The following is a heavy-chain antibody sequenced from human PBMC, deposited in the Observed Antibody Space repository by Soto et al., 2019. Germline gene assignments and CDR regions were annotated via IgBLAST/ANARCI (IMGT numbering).Heavy chain of an antibody. D-gene: IGHD6-19*01. J-gene: IGHJ4*02. V-gene: IGHV3-33*01. CDR1: GFTFSSYG. Sequence: PGGSLRLSCAASGFTFSSYGMHWVRQAPGKGLEWVAVIWYDGSNKYYADSVKGRFTISRDNSKNTLYLQMNSLRAEDTAVYYCARDLDTYSSGWVDYWGQGTLVTVSS. CDR2: IWYDGSNK. CDR3: ARDLDTYSSGWVDY.